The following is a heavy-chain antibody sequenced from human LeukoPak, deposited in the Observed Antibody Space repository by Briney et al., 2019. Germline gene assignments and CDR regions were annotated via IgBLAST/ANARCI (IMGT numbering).Heavy chain of an antibody. CDR2: INPRRYFT. D-gene: IGHD1-26*01. Sequence: ASVKVSCKASGYTFTGYYMHWVRQAPGQGLEWMVIINPRRYFTSYAQKLQGRVTVTRDMSTSTVYMELSNLRSEDTAVYYCARDQSGEWELLSGWWFDPWGQGTLVTVSS. J-gene: IGHJ5*02. V-gene: IGHV1-46*01. CDR3: ARDQSGEWELLSGWWFDP. CDR1: GYTFTGYY.